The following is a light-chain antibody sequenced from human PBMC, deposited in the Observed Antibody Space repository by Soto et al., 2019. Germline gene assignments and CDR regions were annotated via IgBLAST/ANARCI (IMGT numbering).Light chain of an antibody. J-gene: IGLJ2*01. Sequence: QSALTQPASVSGSPGQSITISCTGTSTDVGAYNYVSWYQQHPGKAPKLVIFDVTNRPSEVSDRFSGSKSGNTASLTISGLQFEDEADYYCSSYRGTSTPVFGGGTEHTVL. CDR2: DVT. CDR1: STDVGAYNY. V-gene: IGLV2-14*01. CDR3: SSYRGTSTPV.